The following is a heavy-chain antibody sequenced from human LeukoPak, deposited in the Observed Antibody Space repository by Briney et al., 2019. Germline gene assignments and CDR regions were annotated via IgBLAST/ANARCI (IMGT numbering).Heavy chain of an antibody. J-gene: IGHJ4*02. CDR2: ISSSGSTI. CDR1: GFIFSDYY. Sequence: GGSLRLSCAASGFIFSDYYMSWIRQAPGKGLEWVSYISSSGSTIYYADSVKGRFTISRDNAKNSLYLQMNSLRAEDTAVYYCARTLYDFWSGYSFDYWGQGTLVTVSS. CDR3: ARTLYDFWSGYSFDY. V-gene: IGHV3-11*04. D-gene: IGHD3-3*01.